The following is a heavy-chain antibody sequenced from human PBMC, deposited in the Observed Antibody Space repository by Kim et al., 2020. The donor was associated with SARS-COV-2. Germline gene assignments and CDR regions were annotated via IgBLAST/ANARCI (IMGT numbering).Heavy chain of an antibody. D-gene: IGHD3-16*02. Sequence: KSRVTISVDTSKNQFSLKLSSVTAADTAVYYCARQGAMITFGGVIANFDYWGQGTLVTVSS. V-gene: IGHV4-39*01. J-gene: IGHJ4*02. CDR3: ARQGAMITFGGVIANFDY.